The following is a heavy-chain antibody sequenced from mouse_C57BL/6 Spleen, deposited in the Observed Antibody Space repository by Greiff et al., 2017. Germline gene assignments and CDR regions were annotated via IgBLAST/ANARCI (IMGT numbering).Heavy chain of an antibody. CDR2: INYDGSST. V-gene: IGHV5-16*01. J-gene: IGHJ4*01. Sequence: EVNLVESEGGLVQPGSSMKLSCTASGFTFSDYYMAWVRQVPEKGLEWVANINYDGSSTYYLDSLKSRFIISRDNAKNILYLQMSSLKSEDTATYYCARYGYYAYYAMDYWGQGTSVTVSS. D-gene: IGHD2-3*01. CDR3: ARYGYYAYYAMDY. CDR1: GFTFSDYY.